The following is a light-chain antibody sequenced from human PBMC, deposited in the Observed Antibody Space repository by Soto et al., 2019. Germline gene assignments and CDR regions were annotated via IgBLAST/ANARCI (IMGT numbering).Light chain of an antibody. J-gene: IGKJ5*01. V-gene: IGKV1-9*01. Sequence: DIQLTQSPSFLSPSIGESVTITFRASQVISTSLAWYQVKPGKDSKLLIYAASNLESGVPSRFSATVSGTEFSPTITSLQPEDFATYYCQQLFDSPITFGQGTRLEIK. CDR1: QVISTS. CDR3: QQLFDSPIT. CDR2: AAS.